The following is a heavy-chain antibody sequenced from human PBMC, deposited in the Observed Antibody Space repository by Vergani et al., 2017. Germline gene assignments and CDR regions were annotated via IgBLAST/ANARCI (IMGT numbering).Heavy chain of an antibody. D-gene: IGHD2-21*02. J-gene: IGHJ3*02. CDR2: VDLSGST. Sequence: VQLQESGPGLVRPSETLSLTCGVSGISITSRFYWGWIRQPPGKGLEWIGNVDLSGSTYYNPSLKSRVTVSVDTSKNQLSLQLSSVTAADTAVYYCARSLRDSGDWTTYAFDIWGQGTVVTVSS. CDR1: GISITSRFY. CDR3: ARSLRDSGDWTTYAFDI. V-gene: IGHV4-38-2*01.